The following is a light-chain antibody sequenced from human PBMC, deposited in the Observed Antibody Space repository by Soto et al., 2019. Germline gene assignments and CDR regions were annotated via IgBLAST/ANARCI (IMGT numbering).Light chain of an antibody. CDR3: QQYVSSPWT. V-gene: IGKV3-20*01. CDR1: QSVSSSY. CDR2: GAS. Sequence: EIVLTQSPGTLSLSPGERATLSCRASQSVSSSYLAWYQQKPGQPPRLLIYGASSRATGIPDRFSGSGSGTDFTLTISRLEPEDFAVYYCQQYVSSPWTFGQGTKVDIK. J-gene: IGKJ1*01.